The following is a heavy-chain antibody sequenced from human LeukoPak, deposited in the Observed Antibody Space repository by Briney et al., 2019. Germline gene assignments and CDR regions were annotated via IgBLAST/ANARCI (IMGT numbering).Heavy chain of an antibody. J-gene: IGHJ3*01. D-gene: IGHD5-24*01. CDR3: VKEQGRGANDVFDF. V-gene: IGHV3-33*06. CDR2: IWYDGSNE. CDR1: GFTFWSYA. Sequence: GGSLRHSCAEPGFTFWSYATHWVSPAPGKRLEWVAVIWYDGSNEYYADSVKGRFTISRDNSKNTLYLQMNSLRAEDRAVYYCVKEQGRGANDVFDFWGQGTMVSVCS.